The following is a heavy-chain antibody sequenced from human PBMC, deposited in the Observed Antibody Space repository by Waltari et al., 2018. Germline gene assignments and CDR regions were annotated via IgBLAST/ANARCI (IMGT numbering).Heavy chain of an antibody. CDR3: ARFSHKDY. J-gene: IGHJ4*02. CDR1: GFTVSNNY. V-gene: IGHV3-53*01. Sequence: VQLVASGGGLIQPGGSLRLSCAASGFTVSNNYMSWVRQAPGKGLEWVSVIYSGGNAYYADSVKGRFTISRDNSKNTVYLQMNSLRAEDTALYYCARFSHKDYWGQGILVTVSS. CDR2: IYSGGNA.